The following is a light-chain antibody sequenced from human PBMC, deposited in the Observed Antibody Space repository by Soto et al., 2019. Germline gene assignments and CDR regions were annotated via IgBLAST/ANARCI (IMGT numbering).Light chain of an antibody. CDR1: SSDIGRYNY. CDR3: NSYTSSSTRV. V-gene: IGLV2-14*01. CDR2: EVS. Sequence: QSVLTQPASVSGSPGQSITISCTGTSSDIGRYNYVSWYQQHPGKAPKLMIYEVSNRPSGVSDRFSGSKSGNTASLTISGLQTEDEADYYCNSYTSSSTRVFGGGIKLTVL. J-gene: IGLJ3*02.